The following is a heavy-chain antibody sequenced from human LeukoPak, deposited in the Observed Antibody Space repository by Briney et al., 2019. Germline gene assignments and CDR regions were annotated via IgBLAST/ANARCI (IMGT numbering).Heavy chain of an antibody. Sequence: GGSLRLSCAASGFTFSDYYMSWIRQAPGKGLEWVSYISRSGSTIYYTDSVKGRFTISRDNAKNSLYLQMNSLRAEDTAVYYCARAGRYGSGTPGDIWGQGTMVTVSS. CDR3: ARAGRYGSGTPGDI. V-gene: IGHV3-11*04. D-gene: IGHD3-10*01. J-gene: IGHJ3*02. CDR2: ISRSGSTI. CDR1: GFTFSDYY.